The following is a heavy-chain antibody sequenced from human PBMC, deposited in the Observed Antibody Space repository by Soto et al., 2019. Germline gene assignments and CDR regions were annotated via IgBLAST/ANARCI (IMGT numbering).Heavy chain of an antibody. J-gene: IGHJ5*02. V-gene: IGHV4-59*01. CDR2: IYYSGST. CDR3: ARVLFGSNCWFDP. D-gene: IGHD3-16*01. Sequence: QVQLQESGPGLVKPSETLSLTCTVSGGSISSYYWSWIRQPPGKGLEWIGYIYYSGSTNYNPSLNRRVTISVDTARTQCSLKLSSVTAADTAVYYCARVLFGSNCWFDPWGQGTLVTVSS. CDR1: GGSISSYY.